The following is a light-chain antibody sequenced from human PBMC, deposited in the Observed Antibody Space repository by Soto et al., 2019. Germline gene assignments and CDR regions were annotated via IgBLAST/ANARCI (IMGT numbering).Light chain of an antibody. V-gene: IGKV1-5*03. Sequence: IQMTHSPATLSASEGDRVTITCRASQSISVWLARYQQKAGKAPNLLIYKASRLESGVPSRFSGSGSETEFTLTISSPQPEDFATYYCQQSYSTPITFGQVTRLEI. CDR1: QSISVW. CDR3: QQSYSTPIT. J-gene: IGKJ5*01. CDR2: KAS.